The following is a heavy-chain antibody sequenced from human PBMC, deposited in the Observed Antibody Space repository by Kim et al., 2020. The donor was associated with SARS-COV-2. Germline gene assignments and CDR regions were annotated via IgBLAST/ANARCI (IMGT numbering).Heavy chain of an antibody. CDR1: GFTFSSYA. V-gene: IGHV3-23*03. CDR2: IYSGGSST. D-gene: IGHD3-22*01. Sequence: GGSLRLSCAASGFTFSSYAMSWVRQAPGKGLELVSVIYSGGSSTYYADAVKGRFTISRDNSKNTLYLQMNSLRAEDTAVYYCAKKRPGRYYYDSSGADYWGQGTLVTVSS. CDR3: AKKRPGRYYYDSSGADY. J-gene: IGHJ4*02.